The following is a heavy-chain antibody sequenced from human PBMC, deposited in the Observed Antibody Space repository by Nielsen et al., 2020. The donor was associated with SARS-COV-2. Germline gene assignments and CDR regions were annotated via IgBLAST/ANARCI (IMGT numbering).Heavy chain of an antibody. Sequence: GESLKISCAASGFTFSSYGMHWVRQAPGKGLEWVAVISYDGSNKYYADSVKGRFTISRDNSKNTLFLLMHSLRVEDTAVYYCARDGVVRGDALDLWGQGTMVTVSS. D-gene: IGHD3-10*01. CDR1: GFTFSSYG. CDR2: ISYDGSNK. V-gene: IGHV3-33*05. J-gene: IGHJ3*01. CDR3: ARDGVVRGDALDL.